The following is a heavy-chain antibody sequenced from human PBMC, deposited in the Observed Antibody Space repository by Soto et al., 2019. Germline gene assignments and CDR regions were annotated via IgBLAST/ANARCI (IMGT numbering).Heavy chain of an antibody. Sequence: TMSLTWSVAGGYITNYYLSWIRQTPGKGLEWVGYIYSSGSTTYNPSLRSRASLSLDRSKSQFSLKLSSVTAADTAVYYCARALKDPIMAHHAFDLWGQGTMVTVSS. CDR3: ARALKDPIMAHHAFDL. J-gene: IGHJ3*01. CDR1: GGYITNYY. V-gene: IGHV4-59*12. CDR2: IYSSGST. D-gene: IGHD2-15*01.